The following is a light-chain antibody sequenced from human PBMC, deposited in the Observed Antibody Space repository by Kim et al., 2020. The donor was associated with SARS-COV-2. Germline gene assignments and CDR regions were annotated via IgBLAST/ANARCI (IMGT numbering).Light chain of an antibody. V-gene: IGLV2-14*03. CDR1: SGDVGGYNY. CDR2: DVT. CDR3: SSYTSSSTLV. Sequence: QSALTQPASMSGSPGQSITISCTGTSGDVGGYNYVSWYQQHPGKAPKLMIYDVTNRTSGVSNRFSGSKSGNTASLTISGLQAEDEADYYCSSYTSSSTLVFGGGTKLTVL. J-gene: IGLJ2*01.